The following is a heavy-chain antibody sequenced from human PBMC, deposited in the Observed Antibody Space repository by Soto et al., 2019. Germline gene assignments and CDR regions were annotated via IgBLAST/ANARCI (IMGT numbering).Heavy chain of an antibody. J-gene: IGHJ4*02. CDR3: ARRYDASFAY. D-gene: IGHD3-3*01. V-gene: IGHV4-59*01. Sequence: ETLCLSSTVSGGLMSRYSWRWCRQPPGKGLEWIGYIYYSGSTNYNPSLKSRVTISVDTSKNQFSLKLSSVTAADTALYCCARRYDASFAYWGQGTLVTVS. CDR1: GGLMSRYS. CDR2: IYYSGST.